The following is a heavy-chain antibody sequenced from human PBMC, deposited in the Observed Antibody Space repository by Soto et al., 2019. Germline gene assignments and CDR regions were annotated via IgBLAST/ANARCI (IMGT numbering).Heavy chain of an antibody. CDR2: IYPGDSDT. V-gene: IGHV5-51*01. D-gene: IGHD2-2*01. Sequence: GESLKISCKGSGYSFTIYWIGWVRQMPGKGLEWMGIIYPGDSDTRYSPSFQGQVTISADKSISTAYLQWSSLKASDTAMYYCAVHRGYCSSTSCPYYYYGMDVWGQGTTVTVSS. J-gene: IGHJ6*02. CDR3: AVHRGYCSSTSCPYYYYGMDV. CDR1: GYSFTIYW.